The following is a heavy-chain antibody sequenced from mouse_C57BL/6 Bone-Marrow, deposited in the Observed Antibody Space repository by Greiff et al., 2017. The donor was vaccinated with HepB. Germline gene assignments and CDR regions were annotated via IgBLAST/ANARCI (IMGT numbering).Heavy chain of an antibody. CDR1: GYSFTSYY. CDR3: ASPYGNYEGWYFDV. V-gene: IGHV1-66*01. Sequence: QVQLQQSGPELVKPGASVKISCKASGYSFTSYYIHWVKQRPGQGLEWIGWIYPGSGNTKYNEKFKGKATLTANTSSSTAYMQLSILTSEDSAVYYCASPYGNYEGWYFDVWGTGTTVTVSS. CDR2: IYPGSGNT. J-gene: IGHJ1*03. D-gene: IGHD2-1*01.